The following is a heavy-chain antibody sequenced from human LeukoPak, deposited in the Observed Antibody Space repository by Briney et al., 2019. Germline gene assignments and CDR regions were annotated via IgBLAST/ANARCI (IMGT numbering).Heavy chain of an antibody. J-gene: IGHJ3*02. Sequence: SETLSLTCTVSGGSIIRSSYYWGWIRQSPGKGLEWIGSIYYSDSGTMYYNPSLKSRVTMSADTSKNQFSLRVSSVTAADTAVYYCARRPPALGAFDIWGQGTMVSVSS. CDR2: IYYSDSGTM. CDR3: ARRPPALGAFDI. CDR1: GGSIIRSSYY. V-gene: IGHV4-39*01.